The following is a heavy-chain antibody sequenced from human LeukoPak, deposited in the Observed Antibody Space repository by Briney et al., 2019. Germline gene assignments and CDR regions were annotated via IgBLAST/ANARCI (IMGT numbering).Heavy chain of an antibody. D-gene: IGHD3-9*01. J-gene: IGHJ4*02. CDR2: IKKDGSEK. Sequence: GGFLRLSCAASGFTFSSYWMSWVRQAPGKGLEWVANIKKDGSEKYYVDSVKGRFTISRDNAKNSLYLQMNSLRAEDTAVYYCARELTVLRYFDWFLDYWGQGTLVTVSS. CDR3: ARELTVLRYFDWFLDY. V-gene: IGHV3-7*01. CDR1: GFTFSSYW.